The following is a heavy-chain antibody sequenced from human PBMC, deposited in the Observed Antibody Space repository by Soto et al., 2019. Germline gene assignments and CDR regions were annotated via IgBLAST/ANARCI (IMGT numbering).Heavy chain of an antibody. CDR1: GGSISSSNW. V-gene: IGHV4-4*02. J-gene: IGHJ5*02. Sequence: SETLSLTCAVSGGSISSSNWWSWVRQPPGKGLEWIGEIYHSGSTNYNPSLKSRVTISVDKSKNQLSLKLSSVTAADTAVYYCARVWTTVTNWFDPWGQGTLVTVSS. CDR2: IYHSGST. CDR3: ARVWTTVTNWFDP. D-gene: IGHD4-17*01.